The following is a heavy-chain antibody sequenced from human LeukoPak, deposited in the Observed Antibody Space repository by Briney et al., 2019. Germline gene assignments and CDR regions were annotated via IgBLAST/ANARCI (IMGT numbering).Heavy chain of an antibody. CDR3: ARSDSSYWPDY. V-gene: IGHV5-51*01. CDR1: GYTFTSYW. Sequence: GESLKISCKGSGYTFTSYWIAWVRQVPGKGLEWMGIIYPGDSDTRYSPSFQGQVTISADKSISTAYLQWSSLKASDTAMYYFARSDSSYWPDYWGQGTLVTVSS. CDR2: IYPGDSDT. J-gene: IGHJ4*02. D-gene: IGHD6-6*01.